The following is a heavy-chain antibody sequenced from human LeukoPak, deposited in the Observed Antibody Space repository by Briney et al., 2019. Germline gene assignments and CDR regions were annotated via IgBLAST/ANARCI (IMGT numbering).Heavy chain of an antibody. V-gene: IGHV1-2*02. Sequence: GASVKVSCKASGYTFTGYYMHWVRQAPGQGLEWMGWINPNSGGTNYAQKFQGRVTMTRDTSISIAYMELSSLRSDDTAVYYCARAYSGSYYLDFQHWGQGTLVTVSS. CDR2: INPNSGGT. CDR3: ARAYSGSYYLDFQH. J-gene: IGHJ1*01. D-gene: IGHD1-26*01. CDR1: GYTFTGYY.